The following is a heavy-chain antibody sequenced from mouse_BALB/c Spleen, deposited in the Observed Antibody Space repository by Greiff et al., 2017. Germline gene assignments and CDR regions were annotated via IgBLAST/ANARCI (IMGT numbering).Heavy chain of an antibody. D-gene: IGHD1-1*01. Sequence: VKLMESGGGLVKPGGSLKLSCAASGFTFSDYYMYWVRQTPEKRLEWVATISDGGSYTYYPDSVKGRFTISRDNAKNNLYLQMSSLKSEDTAMYYCARDPLNYGSSFLFAYWGQGTLVTVSA. CDR1: GFTFSDYY. V-gene: IGHV5-4*02. CDR3: ARDPLNYGSSFLFAY. J-gene: IGHJ3*01. CDR2: ISDGGSYT.